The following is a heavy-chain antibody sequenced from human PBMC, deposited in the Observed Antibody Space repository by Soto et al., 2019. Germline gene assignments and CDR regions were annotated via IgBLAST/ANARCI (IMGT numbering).Heavy chain of an antibody. V-gene: IGHV4-34*01. D-gene: IGHD4-17*01. J-gene: IGHJ4*02. Sequence: PSETLSLTCSVYGASFSGYYWSWIRQSPGKGLEWIGEIHHSGSTHYNPSLKSRLTFSIDESQSQFYMMLTSVTAADTALYFCERGHSTYGHDSWGQGSLVTVSS. CDR3: ERGHSTYGHDS. CDR2: IHHSGST. CDR1: GASFSGYY.